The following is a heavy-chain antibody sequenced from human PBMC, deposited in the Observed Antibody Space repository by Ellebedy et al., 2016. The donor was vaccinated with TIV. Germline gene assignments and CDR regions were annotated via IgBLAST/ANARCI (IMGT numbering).Heavy chain of an antibody. CDR2: ISYDGSNK. Sequence: GESLKISXAASGFTFSSYGMHWVRQAPGKGLEWVAVISYDGSNKYYADSVKGRFTISRDNSKNTLYLQMNSLRAEDTAVYYCANRDYGGYWGQGTLVTVSS. CDR3: ANRDYGGY. V-gene: IGHV3-30*18. J-gene: IGHJ4*02. D-gene: IGHD4/OR15-4a*01. CDR1: GFTFSSYG.